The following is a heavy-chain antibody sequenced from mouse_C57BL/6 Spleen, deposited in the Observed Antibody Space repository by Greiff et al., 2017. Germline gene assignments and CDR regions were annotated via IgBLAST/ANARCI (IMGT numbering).Heavy chain of an antibody. CDR2: IDPSDSYT. V-gene: IGHV1-69*01. CDR3: ARSNYDGGYFEV. J-gene: IGHJ1*03. D-gene: IGHD2-5*01. Sequence: QVQLQQPGAELVMPGASVKLSCKASGYTFTSYWMHWVKQRPGQGLEWIGEIDPSDSYTNYNQKFKGKSTLTVDKSSSTAYMQLSSLTSEDSAVYYCARSNYDGGYFEVWGTGTTVTVSS. CDR1: GYTFTSYW.